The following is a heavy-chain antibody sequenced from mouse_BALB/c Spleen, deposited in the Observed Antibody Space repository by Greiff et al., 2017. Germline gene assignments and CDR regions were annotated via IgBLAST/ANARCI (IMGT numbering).Heavy chain of an antibody. CDR2: ISYSGST. CDR1: GYSITSDYA. J-gene: IGHJ3*01. V-gene: IGHV3-2*02. D-gene: IGHD2-1*01. CDR3: ARSGNSWFAY. Sequence: VQLKESGPGLVKPSQSLSLTCTVTGYSITSDYAWNWIRQFPGNKLEWMGYISYSGSTSYNPSLKSRISITRDTSKNQFFLQLNSVTTEDTATYYCARSGNSWFAYWGQGTLVTVSA.